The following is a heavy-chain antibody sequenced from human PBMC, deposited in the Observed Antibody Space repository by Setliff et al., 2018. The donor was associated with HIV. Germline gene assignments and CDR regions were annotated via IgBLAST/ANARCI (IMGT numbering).Heavy chain of an antibody. CDR3: VRDHRDVPNYHIFTDYRDY. CDR2: ISSSGTYT. Sequence: LRLSCAASGFTFSTYSMNWVRQAPGKGLEWVACISSSGTYTDYADSVKGRFTISRDNAKNSLYLQMNSLRAEDTVVYYCVRDHRDVPNYHIFTDYRDYWGQGTLVTVSS. D-gene: IGHD3-9*01. J-gene: IGHJ4*02. V-gene: IGHV3-21*01. CDR1: GFTFSTYS.